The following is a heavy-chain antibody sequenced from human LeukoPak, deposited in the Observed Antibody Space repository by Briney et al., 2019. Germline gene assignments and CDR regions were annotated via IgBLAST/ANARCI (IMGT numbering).Heavy chain of an antibody. CDR1: GGSFSGYY. D-gene: IGHD2-2*01. CDR2: IHYSGSA. V-gene: IGHV4-34*01. Sequence: PSETLSLTCAVYGGSFSGYYWTWIRQTPGKGLEWIGEIHYSGSATYNPSLKSRVTISVDTSKNQFSLKLSSVTAADTAVYYCARAGKDVVVPAAEDDAFDIWGQGTMVTVSS. CDR3: ARAGKDVVVPAAEDDAFDI. J-gene: IGHJ3*02.